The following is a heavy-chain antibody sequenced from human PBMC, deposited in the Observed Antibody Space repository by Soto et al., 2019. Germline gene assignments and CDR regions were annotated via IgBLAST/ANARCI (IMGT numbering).Heavy chain of an antibody. CDR3: SRPTSTSGIHTHY. J-gene: IGHJ4*01. CDR2: IYYSGST. V-gene: IGHV4-59*01. Sequence: SETLSLTCTVYGGSISSYYWSWIRQHPGKGLEWIGYIYYSGSTNYNPSLKSRVTISVDTSKNQFSLKLSSVTAADSAVYYCSRPTSTSGIHTHYWGHAPLVT. CDR1: GGSISSYY. D-gene: IGHD1-26*01.